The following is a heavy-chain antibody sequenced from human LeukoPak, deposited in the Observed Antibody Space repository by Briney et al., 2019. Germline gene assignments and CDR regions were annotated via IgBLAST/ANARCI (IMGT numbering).Heavy chain of an antibody. CDR3: AKDHAGTGRAFEY. Sequence: GTSLRLSCVTSGFTFRTCGVHWVRQAPGKGLEWVALMSSDGIKTYYADSVKGRFTISRDSSKDTLYLQMSSLRADDTAVYYCAKDHAGTGRAFEYWGRGTLVTVSS. CDR2: MSSDGIKT. V-gene: IGHV3-30*04. J-gene: IGHJ4*02. CDR1: GFTFRTCG. D-gene: IGHD1-1*01.